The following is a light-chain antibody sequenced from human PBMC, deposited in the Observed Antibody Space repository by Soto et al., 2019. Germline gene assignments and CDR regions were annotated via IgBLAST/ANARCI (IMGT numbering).Light chain of an antibody. CDR1: ESISRH. Sequence: DIQMTQSPSSLSASVGDRVTITCRASESISRHLNWYQQKPVKAPKLLIYAASSLQNGVPSRFSGSGSGTDFTHTISNLQPEDFATYYCQQSDSTLSITFGQGTRLAIK. CDR3: QQSDSTLSIT. J-gene: IGKJ5*01. V-gene: IGKV1-39*01. CDR2: AAS.